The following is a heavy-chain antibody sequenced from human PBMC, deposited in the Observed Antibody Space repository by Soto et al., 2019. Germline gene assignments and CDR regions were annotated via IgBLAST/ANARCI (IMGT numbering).Heavy chain of an antibody. Sequence: XGTLSLTCAVYGGSFSGYYWSGIRQPPGKGLEWIGEINHSGSTNYNPSLKSRVTISVDTSKNQFSLKLSSVTAADTAVYYCARIVSPRYDYVWGSYRPYYYSGMDVWGQGTTVTVSS. CDR1: GGSFSGYY. CDR3: ARIVSPRYDYVWGSYRPYYYSGMDV. CDR2: INHSGST. V-gene: IGHV4-34*01. D-gene: IGHD3-16*02. J-gene: IGHJ6*02.